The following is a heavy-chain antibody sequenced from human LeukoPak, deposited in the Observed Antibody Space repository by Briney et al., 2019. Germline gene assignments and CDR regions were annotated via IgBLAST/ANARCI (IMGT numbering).Heavy chain of an antibody. CDR3: ASPEAYSDSSGYRDY. CDR2: INHSGST. D-gene: IGHD3-22*01. J-gene: IGHJ4*02. CDR1: GGSFSGYY. V-gene: IGHV4-34*01. Sequence: SETLSLTCAVYGGSFSGYYWSWIRQPPGKGLEWSGEINHSGSTNYNPSLKSRVTISVDTSKNQFSLKLSSVTAADTAVYYCASPEAYSDSSGYRDYWGQGTLVTVSS.